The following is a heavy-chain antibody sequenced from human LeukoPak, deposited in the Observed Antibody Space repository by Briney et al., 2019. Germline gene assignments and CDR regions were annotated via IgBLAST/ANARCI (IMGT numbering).Heavy chain of an antibody. V-gene: IGHV3-21*01. D-gene: IGHD3-16*02. J-gene: IGHJ4*02. Sequence: PGGSLRLSCEASGFIFRDYSMAWVRQAPGRGLEWVSSISSSSTYIYYGDSVKGRFTISRDNAKKTLFLQVNRLRAEDAALYYCARLSEDDYVWGSYRRSYFDLWGQGTLVTVSS. CDR3: ARLSEDDYVWGSYRRSYFDL. CDR2: ISSSSTYI. CDR1: GFIFRDYS.